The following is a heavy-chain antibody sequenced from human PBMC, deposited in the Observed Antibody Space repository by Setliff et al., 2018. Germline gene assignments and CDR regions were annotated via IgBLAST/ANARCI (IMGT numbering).Heavy chain of an antibody. CDR3: ARSINGYQQRYDF. CDR2: INSGGTKI. J-gene: IGHJ4*02. V-gene: IGHV3-48*03. Sequence: GGSLRPSCAASGFFFRSYEMNWVRQTPGKGLEWVSYINSGGTKIYYADSVEGRFTISRDNGKNSLFLQMNSVRAEDTAVYYCARSINGYQQRYDFWGQGALVTVSS. D-gene: IGHD3-16*01. CDR1: GFFFRSYE.